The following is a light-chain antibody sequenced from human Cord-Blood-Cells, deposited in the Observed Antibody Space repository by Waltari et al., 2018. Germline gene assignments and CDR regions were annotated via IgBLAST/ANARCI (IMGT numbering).Light chain of an antibody. V-gene: IGLV1-44*01. CDR2: SNN. CDR3: AAGDDSLNGYV. CDR1: SSNIGSNT. Sequence: QSVLTQPPSASGTPGQRVTISCSGSSSNIGSNTVNWYQQLPGTAPKLLIYSNNQRPSGVPDRFSVSKARTSASLAISVLQSEDEADYYCAAGDDSLNGYVFGTGTKVTVL. J-gene: IGLJ1*01.